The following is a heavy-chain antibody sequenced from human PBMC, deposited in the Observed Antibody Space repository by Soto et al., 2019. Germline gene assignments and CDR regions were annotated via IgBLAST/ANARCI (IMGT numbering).Heavy chain of an antibody. CDR1: GGTFSSYT. CDR3: ARRSGWSGDY. V-gene: IGHV1-69*02. J-gene: IGHJ4*02. Sequence: QVQLVQSGAEVKKPGSSVKVSCKASGGTFSSYTISWVRQAPGQGLEWMGRIIPILGIANYAQKFQGRVTITAAKSTSTAYMELSSLRSEATAVYYCARRSGWSGDYWGQGTLVTVSS. D-gene: IGHD6-19*01. CDR2: IIPILGIA.